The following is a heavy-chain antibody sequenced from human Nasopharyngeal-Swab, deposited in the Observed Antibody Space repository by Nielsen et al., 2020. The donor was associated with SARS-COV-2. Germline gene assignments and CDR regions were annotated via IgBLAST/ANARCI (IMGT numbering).Heavy chain of an antibody. D-gene: IGHD3-10*01. J-gene: IGHJ4*02. Sequence: RQAPGKGLEWIGEINHSGSTNYSPSLKSRVTISVDTSKNQFSLKLSSVTAADTAVYYCARVLIGTPAYGSGTIDYWGQGTLVTVSS. CDR3: ARVLIGTPAYGSGTIDY. V-gene: IGHV4-34*01. CDR2: INHSGST.